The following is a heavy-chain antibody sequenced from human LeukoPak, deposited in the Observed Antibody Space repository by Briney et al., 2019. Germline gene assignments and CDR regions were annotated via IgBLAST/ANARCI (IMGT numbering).Heavy chain of an antibody. Sequence: SETLSLTCTVSGGSISSSSYYWGWIRQPPGKGLEWIGSIYYSGSTYYNPSLKSRVTISVDTSKNQFSLKLSSVTAADTAVYYCARLGGGDPGISPFFDLWGRGTLVTVSS. CDR1: GGSISSSSYY. J-gene: IGHJ2*01. CDR2: IYYSGST. V-gene: IGHV4-39*07. D-gene: IGHD2-21*02. CDR3: ARLGGGDPGISPFFDL.